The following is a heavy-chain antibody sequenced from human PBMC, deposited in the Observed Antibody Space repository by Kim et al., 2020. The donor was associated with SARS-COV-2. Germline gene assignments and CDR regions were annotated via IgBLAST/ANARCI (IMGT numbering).Heavy chain of an antibody. CDR2: IKQDESEK. CDR3: ERQVRGARGSTITDYYGLDV. V-gene: IGHV3-7*03. D-gene: IGHD5-12*01. Sequence: GGSLRLSCAASGFNFTSHWMTWVRQAPGKGLEWVASIKQDESEKYYVDSVEGRFTISRDNGKNSLYLQMNSLRAEDTAVYYCERQVRGARGSTITDYYGLDVWGQGTTVIVSS. CDR1: GFNFTSHW. J-gene: IGHJ6*02.